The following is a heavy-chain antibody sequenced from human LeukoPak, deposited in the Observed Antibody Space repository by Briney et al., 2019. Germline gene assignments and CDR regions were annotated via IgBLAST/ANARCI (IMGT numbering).Heavy chain of an antibody. D-gene: IGHD3-9*01. CDR1: GFTFSPYP. CDR2: ISYHGSNE. Sequence: GSLRLSCEGSGFTFSPYPMHLVRQGPDKGLGLVAMISYHGSNEYYADSVKGRFTISRDNSKNTLYLQMNNPRVEDTAIYYCARVHDTTGYYHYFDSWGQGTLVTVSS. V-gene: IGHV3-30*03. CDR3: ARVHDTTGYYHYFDS. J-gene: IGHJ4*02.